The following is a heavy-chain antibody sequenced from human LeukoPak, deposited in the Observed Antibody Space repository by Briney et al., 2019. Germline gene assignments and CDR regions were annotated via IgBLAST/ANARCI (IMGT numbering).Heavy chain of an antibody. J-gene: IGHJ6*03. V-gene: IGHV3-23*01. D-gene: IGHD6-13*01. CDR1: GFTFSSYA. CDR3: AKDLEGAAAGQTYYYYMDV. Sequence: GGSLRLSCAASGFTFSSYAMSWVRQAPGKGLEGVSSISGSGGSTYYADSVKGRFTISRDNSKNTLYLQMNSLRAEDTAVYYCAKDLEGAAAGQTYYYYMDVWGKGTTVTVSS. CDR2: ISGSGGST.